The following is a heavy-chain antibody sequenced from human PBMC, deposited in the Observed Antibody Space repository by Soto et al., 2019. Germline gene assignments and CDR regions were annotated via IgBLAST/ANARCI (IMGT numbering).Heavy chain of an antibody. Sequence: SETLSLTCTVSGGSISSYYWSWIRQPPGKGLEWIGYIYYSGSTNYNPSLKSRVTVSVDTSKNQFSLKLSSVTAADTAVYYCAREMAAADLLNWFDPWGQVTLVTVSS. CDR2: IYYSGST. D-gene: IGHD6-13*01. CDR1: GGSISSYY. CDR3: AREMAAADLLNWFDP. J-gene: IGHJ5*02. V-gene: IGHV4-59*01.